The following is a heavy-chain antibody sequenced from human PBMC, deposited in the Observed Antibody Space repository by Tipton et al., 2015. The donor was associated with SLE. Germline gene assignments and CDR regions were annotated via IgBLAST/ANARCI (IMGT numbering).Heavy chain of an antibody. D-gene: IGHD2/OR15-2a*01. Sequence: QLVQSGAEVKKTGSSVKVSCKASGYTFTYRYLHWVRQAPGQALEWMGWISAYNGNTDYAQNLQGRVTMTTDTSTSTAYMELRSLRSDDTAVYYCARGIGAHVFDIWGQGTMVTVSS. CDR3: ARGIGAHVFDI. V-gene: IGHV1-18*04. J-gene: IGHJ3*02. CDR1: GYTFTYRY. CDR2: ISAYNGNT.